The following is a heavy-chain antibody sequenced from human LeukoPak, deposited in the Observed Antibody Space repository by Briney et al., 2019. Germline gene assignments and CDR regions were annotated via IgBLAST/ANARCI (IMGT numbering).Heavy chain of an antibody. CDR1: GFTFSSYA. CDR3: AKLRSGYYTGINY. CDR2: ISGSGGST. Sequence: GVSLRRSCAASGFTFSSYAMHWVRQAPGKGLEWVSAISGSGGSTYYADSVKGRFTISRDNSKNTLYLQMNSLRAEDTAVYYCAKLRSGYYTGINYWGQGTLVTVSA. V-gene: IGHV3-23*01. D-gene: IGHD3-3*01. J-gene: IGHJ4*02.